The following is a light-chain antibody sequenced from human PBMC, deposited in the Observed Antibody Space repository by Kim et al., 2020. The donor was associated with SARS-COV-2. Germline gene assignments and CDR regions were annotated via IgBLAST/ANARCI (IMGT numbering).Light chain of an antibody. J-gene: IGLJ3*02. CDR1: SGSIASNY. Sequence: NFMLTQPHSVSESPGKTVTISCTRSSGSIASNYVQWYQQRPGSAPTTVIYEDNQRPSGVPDRFSGSIDSSSNSASLTISGLKTEDEADYYCQSYGSSNGVFGGGTQLTVL. V-gene: IGLV6-57*03. CDR2: EDN. CDR3: QSYGSSNGV.